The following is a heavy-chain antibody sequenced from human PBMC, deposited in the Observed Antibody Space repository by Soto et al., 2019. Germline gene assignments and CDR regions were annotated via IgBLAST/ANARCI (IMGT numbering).Heavy chain of an antibody. D-gene: IGHD1-26*01. CDR1: GGSISSSSYY. CDR2: IYYSGNT. Sequence: SETLSLTCTVSGGSISSSSYYWGWIRQPPGKGLEWIGSIYYSGNTYYNPSLKSRVTISVDTSKNQFSLKLSSVTAADTAVYYCARHKRTGSYYPNWFDPWGQGTLVTVSS. J-gene: IGHJ5*02. V-gene: IGHV4-39*01. CDR3: ARHKRTGSYYPNWFDP.